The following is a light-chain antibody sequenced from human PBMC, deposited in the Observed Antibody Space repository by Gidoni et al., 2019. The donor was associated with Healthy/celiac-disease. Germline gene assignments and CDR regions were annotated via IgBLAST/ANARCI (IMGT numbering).Light chain of an antibody. CDR1: SSDVGGYNY. CDR2: EVS. Sequence: QSALTQPASVSGSPVQSITISCTGTSSDVGGYNYVSWYQQHPGKAPKLMIYEVSNRPSGVSNRFSGSKSGNTASLTISGLQAEDEADYYCSSYTSSSTLGVFGGGTKLTVL. CDR3: SSYTSSSTLGV. V-gene: IGLV2-14*01. J-gene: IGLJ2*01.